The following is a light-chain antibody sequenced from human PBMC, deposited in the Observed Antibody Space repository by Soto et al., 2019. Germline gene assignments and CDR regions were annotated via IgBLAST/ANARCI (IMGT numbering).Light chain of an antibody. CDR3: AAWDDSLNGYV. CDR2: SNN. CDR1: SSNIGSDT. J-gene: IGLJ1*01. Sequence: QSALTQPPSASGTPGQRVTISCSGSSSNIGSDTVDWYQQLPGTAPKLLIYSNNQRPSGVPDRFSASESGTSASLAISGLQSEDEADYYCAAWDDSLNGYVFGTGTKVTVL. V-gene: IGLV1-44*01.